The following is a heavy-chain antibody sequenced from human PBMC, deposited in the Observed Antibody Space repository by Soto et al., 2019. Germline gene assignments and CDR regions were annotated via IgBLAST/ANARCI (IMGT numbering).Heavy chain of an antibody. CDR3: AREPYYYGSGSGNWFDP. CDR1: GGSFGGYY. V-gene: IGHV4-34*01. J-gene: IGHJ5*02. CDR2: INHSGST. Sequence: PSETLSLTCAVYGGSFGGYYWSWIRQPPGKGLEWIGEINHSGSTNYNPSLKSRVTISVDTSKNQFSLKLSSVTAADTAVYYCAREPYYYGSGSGNWFDPWGQGTLVTVSS. D-gene: IGHD3-10*01.